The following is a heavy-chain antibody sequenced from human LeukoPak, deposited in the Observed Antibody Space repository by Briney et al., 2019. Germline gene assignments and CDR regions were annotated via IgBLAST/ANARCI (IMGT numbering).Heavy chain of an antibody. Sequence: SETLSLTCTVSGGSITNYYWTWIRQPPGKGLEWIGYISSSGSTNYNPSLKSRVTMSLGTSENQFSLTVSSVTAADTAVYYCARDLGSGYTDYWGQGTLVTVSS. CDR1: GGSITNYY. CDR3: ARDLGSGYTDY. V-gene: IGHV4-59*01. CDR2: ISSSGST. D-gene: IGHD3-22*01. J-gene: IGHJ4*02.